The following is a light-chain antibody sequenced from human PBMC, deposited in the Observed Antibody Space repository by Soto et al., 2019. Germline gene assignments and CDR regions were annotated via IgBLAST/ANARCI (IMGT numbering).Light chain of an antibody. V-gene: IGKV3-15*01. CDR2: GAS. CDR1: QSISTN. CDR3: KPYNNWPLT. J-gene: IGKJ3*01. Sequence: EIVMTQSPATLSVSPGERAALSCRASQSISTNLAWYQQKPGQAPRLLIYGASTKATGMPPRFSGTGSGTQFTLTITSMQSEDFAVYYCKPYNNWPLTFGPGTKVDIK.